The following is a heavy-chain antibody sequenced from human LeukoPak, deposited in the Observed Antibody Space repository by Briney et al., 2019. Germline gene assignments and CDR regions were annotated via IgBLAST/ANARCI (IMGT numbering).Heavy chain of an antibody. Sequence: SVKVSCKASGGTFSSYAISWVRQAPGQGLEWMGGIIPIFGTANYAQKFQGRVTITTDESTSTAYMELSSLRSEDTAVYYCARDGSIAVAGTYYYYYMDVWGKGTTVTVSS. CDR3: ARDGSIAVAGTYYYYYMDV. CDR2: IIPIFGTA. CDR1: GGTFSSYA. V-gene: IGHV1-69*05. D-gene: IGHD6-19*01. J-gene: IGHJ6*03.